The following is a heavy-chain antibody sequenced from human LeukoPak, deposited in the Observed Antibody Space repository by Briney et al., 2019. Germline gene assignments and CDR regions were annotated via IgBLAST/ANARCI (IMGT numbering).Heavy chain of an antibody. D-gene: IGHD6-6*01. Sequence: PSETLSLTCAAYGGSFSGYYWSWIRQPPGKGLEWIGEINHSGSTNYNPSLKSRVTISVDTSKNQFSLKLSSVTAADTAVYYCARDGPYSSSGHFDYWGQGTLVTVSS. CDR2: INHSGST. V-gene: IGHV4-34*01. J-gene: IGHJ4*02. CDR1: GGSFSGYY. CDR3: ARDGPYSSSGHFDY.